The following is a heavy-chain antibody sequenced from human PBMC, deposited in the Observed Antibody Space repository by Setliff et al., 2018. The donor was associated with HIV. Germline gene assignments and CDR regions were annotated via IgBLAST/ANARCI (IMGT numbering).Heavy chain of an antibody. CDR2: IYYTGST. J-gene: IGHJ3*02. CDR3: ARHPLSRRRRTTVTTVGAFDI. V-gene: IGHV4-39*01. CDR1: GDSITSSSYY. D-gene: IGHD4-17*01. Sequence: PSETLSLICTVSGDSITSSSYYWGWIRQPPGKGLEWIGSIYYTGSTSYNPSLTSRVSISVDTSTSQFSLKLISVTAADTAVYYCARHPLSRRRRTTVTTVGAFDIWGQGTKVTVSS.